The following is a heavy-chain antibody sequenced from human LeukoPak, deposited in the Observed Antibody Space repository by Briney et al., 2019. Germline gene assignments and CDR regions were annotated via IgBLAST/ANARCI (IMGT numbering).Heavy chain of an antibody. CDR1: GFTFSTYE. V-gene: IGHV4-59*01. D-gene: IGHD3-10*01. J-gene: IGHJ4*02. Sequence: PGGSLRLSCAASGFTFSTYEMDWVRQAPGKGLEWIGYIYYRVTSDYNPSLKSRVTMSVDMSTRQISLKLSSVTAADTAVYYCARAVGGDGSGSLWGPGTLVTVSS. CDR2: IYYRVTS. CDR3: ARAVGGDGSGSL.